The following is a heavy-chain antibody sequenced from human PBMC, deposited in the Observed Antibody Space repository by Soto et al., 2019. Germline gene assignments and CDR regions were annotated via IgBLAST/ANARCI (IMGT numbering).Heavy chain of an antibody. V-gene: IGHV4-34*01. CDR2: INHSGST. CDR3: ARDRKYCSGGSCYGLFDY. J-gene: IGHJ4*02. Sequence: SETLSLTCAVYGGSFSGYYWGWIRQPPGKGLEWIGEINHSGSTNYNPSLKSRVTISVDTSKNQFSLKLSSVTAADTAVYYCARDRKYCSGGSCYGLFDYWGQGTLVTVS. D-gene: IGHD2-15*01. CDR1: GGSFSGYY.